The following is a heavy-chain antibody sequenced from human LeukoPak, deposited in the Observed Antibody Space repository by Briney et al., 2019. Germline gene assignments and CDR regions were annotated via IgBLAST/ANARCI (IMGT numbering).Heavy chain of an antibody. D-gene: IGHD6-19*01. CDR2: ITTSGGIK. CDR1: GXTFSNYE. Sequence: GGSLRLSCATSGXTFSNYEMNWARQAPGKGLEWVSYITTSGGIKSYADSVKGRFTISRDNAKNSVYLQISSLRAEDTAVYYYARDGVVDSSGWYVDYWGQGTLVTVSS. J-gene: IGHJ4*02. CDR3: ARDGVVDSSGWYVDY. V-gene: IGHV3-48*03.